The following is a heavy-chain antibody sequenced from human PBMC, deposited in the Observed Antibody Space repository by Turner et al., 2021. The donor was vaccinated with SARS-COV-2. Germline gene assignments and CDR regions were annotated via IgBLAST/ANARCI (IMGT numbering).Heavy chain of an antibody. CDR2: FNPNSGDT. CDR3: ARGDGGFDFDSWFDP. V-gene: IGHV1-2*02. D-gene: IGHD5-12*01. CDR1: GSSFTGHY. J-gene: IGHJ5*02. Sequence: QVQLVQSGAEVKKPGASVKVSCKASGSSFTGHYMHWVRQATGQGLEWMGGFNPNSGDTKFPQRFQGRVTMTRDTSINTAYMELNRLRSDDTSVYYCARGDGGFDFDSWFDPWGQGTLVIVSS.